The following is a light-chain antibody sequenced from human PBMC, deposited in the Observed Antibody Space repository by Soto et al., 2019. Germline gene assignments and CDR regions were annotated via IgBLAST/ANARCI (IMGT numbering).Light chain of an antibody. Sequence: QSVLTQPPSASGSPGQSVTIYCTGTKNDIGVYDFVSWYQHHPGKAPRLIIYEVVQRPSGVPDRFSGSKSGNTASLTVSGLQAADEADYFCKSYAGSNTYVFGSGTKHTVL. V-gene: IGLV2-8*01. CDR3: KSYAGSNTYV. CDR2: EVV. CDR1: KNDIGVYDF. J-gene: IGLJ1*01.